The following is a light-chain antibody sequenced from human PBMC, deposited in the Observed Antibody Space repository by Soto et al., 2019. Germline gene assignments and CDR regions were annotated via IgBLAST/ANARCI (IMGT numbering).Light chain of an antibody. CDR3: QQYGSSPRT. CDR1: QSISSTY. V-gene: IGKV3-20*01. CDR2: GAS. J-gene: IGKJ1*01. Sequence: EIVLTQSPGILSLSPGERATLSCRASQSISSTYLAWYQQKPGEAPRILIYGASSRDTGIPDRFSGIWSGTEFTLTVSRLEPEDFEVFYCQQYGSSPRTFGQGTKVDIK.